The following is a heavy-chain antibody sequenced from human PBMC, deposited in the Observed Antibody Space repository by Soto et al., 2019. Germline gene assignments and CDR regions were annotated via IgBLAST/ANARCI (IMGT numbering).Heavy chain of an antibody. CDR1: GYSFTSYW. CDR2: IYPGDSDT. D-gene: IGHD6-19*01. J-gene: IGHJ4*02. V-gene: IGHV5-51*01. Sequence: GGSLRLSCKGSGYSFTSYWIGWVRQMPGKGLEWMGIIYPGDSDTRYSPSFQGQVTISADKSISTAYLQWSSLKASDTAMYYCARDSFIAVAGTSGPDYWGQGTLVTVSS. CDR3: ARDSFIAVAGTSGPDY.